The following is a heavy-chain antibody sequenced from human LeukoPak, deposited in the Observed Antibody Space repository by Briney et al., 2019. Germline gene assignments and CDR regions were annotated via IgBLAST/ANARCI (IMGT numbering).Heavy chain of an antibody. D-gene: IGHD5-24*01. CDR3: AKDIQLST. CDR2: IGSVGDST. J-gene: IGHJ3*01. Sequence: PGGSLRLSCAASGFTFNSYAMSWVRQAPGKGLEWVSLIGSVGDSTYYADSVKGRFTISRDNSENTLSLQMNSLRVEDTAIYYCAKDIQLSTWGLGTMVTVSS. V-gene: IGHV3-23*01. CDR1: GFTFNSYA.